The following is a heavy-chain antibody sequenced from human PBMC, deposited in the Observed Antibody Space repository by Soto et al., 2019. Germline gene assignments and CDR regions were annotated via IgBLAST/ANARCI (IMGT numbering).Heavy chain of an antibody. V-gene: IGHV1-8*01. J-gene: IGHJ4*02. D-gene: IGHD2-15*01. Sequence: QVQLVQSGAEVKKPGASVKVSCKASGYTFTNSDINWVRQAPGQGLECMGWMNPDSGHAAYAQKFQGRVTLTTSTSPSTVYMEMRSLGSEDTAVYYCARRPHCSGGICYYGLDNWGQGTLVTVSS. CDR2: MNPDSGHA. CDR3: ARRPHCSGGICYYGLDN. CDR1: GYTFTNSD.